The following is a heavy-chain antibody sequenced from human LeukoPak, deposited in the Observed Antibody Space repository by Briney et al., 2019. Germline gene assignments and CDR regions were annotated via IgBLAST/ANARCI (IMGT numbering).Heavy chain of an antibody. CDR1: GGTFSSYA. D-gene: IGHD6-13*01. CDR2: IIPIFGTA. V-gene: IGHV1-69*13. J-gene: IGHJ4*02. Sequence: SVKVSCNASGGTFSSYAISWVRQAPGQGLEWMGGIIPIFGTANYAQKFRGRVTITADESTSTAYMELSSLRSEDTAVYYCARPRGSWYYFDYWGQGTLVTVSS. CDR3: ARPRGSWYYFDY.